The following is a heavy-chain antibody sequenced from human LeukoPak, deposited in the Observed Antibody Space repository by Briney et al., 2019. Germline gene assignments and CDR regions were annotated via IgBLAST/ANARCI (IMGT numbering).Heavy chain of an antibody. D-gene: IGHD4-23*01. V-gene: IGHV4-31*03. CDR1: GGSISSGGYY. CDR2: IYYSGST. J-gene: IGHJ6*02. CDR3: ARDNRATVVTSGLRYYYYGMDV. Sequence: SETLSLTCTVSGGSISSGGYYWSWIRQHPGKGLEWIGYIYYSGSTYYNPSLKSRVTISVDTSKNQFSLKLSSVTAADTAVYYCARDNRATVVTSGLRYYYYGMDVWGQGTTVTVSS.